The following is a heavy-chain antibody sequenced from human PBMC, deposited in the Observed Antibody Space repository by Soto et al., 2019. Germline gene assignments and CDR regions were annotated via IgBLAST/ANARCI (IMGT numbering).Heavy chain of an antibody. V-gene: IGHV3-30-3*01. Sequence: GGSLRLSCAASGFTFSNYAMHWVRQAPGKGLDWVAVITSKGGSKYYADSVEGRFTISRDNAKNSLYLQMNSLRAEDTAVYYCARQSHRPLCYWGPRTMVTVSS. CDR2: ITSKGGSK. J-gene: IGHJ4*02. CDR3: ARQSHRPLCY. CDR1: GFTFSNYA.